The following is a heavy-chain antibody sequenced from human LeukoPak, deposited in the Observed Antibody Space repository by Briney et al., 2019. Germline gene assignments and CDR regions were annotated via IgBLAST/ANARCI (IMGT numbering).Heavy chain of an antibody. CDR3: ARDVNAAARFDY. CDR1: GGSISSGGYY. D-gene: IGHD6-6*01. J-gene: IGHJ4*02. Sequence: SETLSLTCTVSGGSISSGGYYWSWIRQHPGMGLEWIGYIYYSGSAYYNPSLKSRVTISVDTSKNQFSLKLSSVTAADTAVYYCARDVNAAARFDYWGQGTLVTVSS. CDR2: IYYSGSA. V-gene: IGHV4-31*03.